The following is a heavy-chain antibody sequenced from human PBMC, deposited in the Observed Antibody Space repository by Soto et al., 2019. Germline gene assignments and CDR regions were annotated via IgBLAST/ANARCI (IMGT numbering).Heavy chain of an antibody. J-gene: IGHJ5*02. CDR2: ISGSGGST. Sequence: GGSLRLSCAASGFTFSSYAMSWVRQAPGKGLEWVSAISGSGGSTYYADSVKGRFTISRDNSKNTLYLQMNSPRAEDTAVYYCAKEEPYYYDSSGDFDPWGQGTLVTVSS. D-gene: IGHD3-22*01. CDR1: GFTFSSYA. CDR3: AKEEPYYYDSSGDFDP. V-gene: IGHV3-23*01.